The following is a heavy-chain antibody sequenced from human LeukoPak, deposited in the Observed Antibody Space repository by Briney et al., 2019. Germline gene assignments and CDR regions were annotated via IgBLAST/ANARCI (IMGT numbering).Heavy chain of an antibody. Sequence: GGSLRLSCAASGFTFSSYGMHWVRQAPGKGLEWVAVIWYDGSNKYYADSVKGRFTISRDNSKNTLYLQMNSLRAEVTAVYYCAKVLWIAAAEPFDYWGQGTLVTVSS. V-gene: IGHV3-33*06. J-gene: IGHJ4*02. CDR2: IWYDGSNK. CDR1: GFTFSSYG. D-gene: IGHD6-13*01. CDR3: AKVLWIAAAEPFDY.